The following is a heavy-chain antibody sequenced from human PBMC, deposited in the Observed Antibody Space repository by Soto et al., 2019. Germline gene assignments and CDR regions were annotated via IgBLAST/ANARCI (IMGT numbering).Heavy chain of an antibody. J-gene: IGHJ4*02. Sequence: ASVKVSCKASGYTFTSYYMHWLLQAPGQGPEWMGIINPSGGSASYAQKFQGRVTMTRDTSTSTVFVELSSLTSEDTAVFYCARGAEYSSSFDYWGQGTLVTVSS. CDR2: INPSGGSA. CDR1: GYTFTSYY. CDR3: ARGAEYSSSFDY. D-gene: IGHD6-6*01. V-gene: IGHV1-46*01.